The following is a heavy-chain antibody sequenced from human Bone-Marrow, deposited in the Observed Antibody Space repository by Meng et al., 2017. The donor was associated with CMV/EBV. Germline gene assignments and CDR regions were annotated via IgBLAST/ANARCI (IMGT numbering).Heavy chain of an antibody. CDR1: GFTFGDYA. V-gene: IGHV3-49*04. CDR3: TRAGNSRRAYYFDY. Sequence: GESLKISCTASGFTFGDYAMSWVRQAPGKGLEWVGFIRGKAYGGTTEYAASVKGRFTISRDDSKSIAYLQMNSLKTEDTAVYYCTRAGNSRRAYYFDYWGQGTLVTVSS. J-gene: IGHJ4*02. CDR2: IRGKAYGGTT.